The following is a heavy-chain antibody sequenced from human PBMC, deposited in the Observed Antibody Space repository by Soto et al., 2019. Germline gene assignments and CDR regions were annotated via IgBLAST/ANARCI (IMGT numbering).Heavy chain of an antibody. CDR2: IIPMFGTA. D-gene: IGHD1-26*01. CDR1: GGTFSSYG. Sequence: SVKVSCKAAGGTFSSYGISWVRQAPGQGLEWMGGIIPMFGTATHTQNFQGRLTITADESTSTAYMELSSLRSEDTAVYFCARSVGVTTLSYLDCWGQGTLVSVSS. CDR3: ARSVGVTTLSYLDC. J-gene: IGHJ4*02. V-gene: IGHV1-69*13.